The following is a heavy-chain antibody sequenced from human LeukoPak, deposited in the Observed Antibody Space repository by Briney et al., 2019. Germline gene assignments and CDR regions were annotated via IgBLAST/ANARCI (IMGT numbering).Heavy chain of an antibody. V-gene: IGHV3-48*04. D-gene: IGHD4-17*01. CDR2: ISSSGSTI. CDR3: ARGNYGDYGGAFDI. CDR1: GFTFSSYS. J-gene: IGHJ3*02. Sequence: GGSLRLSCAASGFTFSSYSMTWVRQAPGKGLEWVSYISSSGSTIYYADSVKGRFTISRDNAKNSLYLQMNSLRAEDTAVYYCARGNYGDYGGAFDIWGQGTMVTVSS.